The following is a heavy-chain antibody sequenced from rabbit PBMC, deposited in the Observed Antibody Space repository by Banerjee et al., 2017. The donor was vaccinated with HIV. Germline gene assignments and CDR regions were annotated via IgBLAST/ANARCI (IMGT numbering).Heavy chain of an antibody. CDR3: ARGVAGGDFGVADL. J-gene: IGHJ4*01. Sequence: ICWVRRAPGKGLEWIACIYAGVSGNTYYANWAKGRFTISETSSTTVTLQMTSLTAADTATYFCARGVAGGDFGVADLWGPGTLVTVS. CDR2: IYAGVSGNT. D-gene: IGHD2-1*01. V-gene: IGHV1S45*01.